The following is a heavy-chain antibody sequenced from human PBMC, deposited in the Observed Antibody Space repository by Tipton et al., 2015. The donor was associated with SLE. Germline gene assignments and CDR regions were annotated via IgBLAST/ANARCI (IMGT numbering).Heavy chain of an antibody. D-gene: IGHD1-1*01. CDR2: IYTSGST. Sequence: TLSLTCTVSGGSISSGSYYWSWIRQPAGKGLEWIGYIYTSGSTNYNPSLKSRVTISVDTSKNQFSLKLSSVTAADTAVYYCARGDPGDAFDIWGQGTTVTVSS. V-gene: IGHV4-61*09. J-gene: IGHJ3*02. CDR1: GGSISSGSYY. CDR3: ARGDPGDAFDI.